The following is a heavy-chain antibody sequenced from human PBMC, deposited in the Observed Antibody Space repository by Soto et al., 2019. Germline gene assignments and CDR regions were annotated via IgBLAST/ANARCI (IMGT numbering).Heavy chain of an antibody. J-gene: IGHJ6*02. V-gene: IGHV3-64D*08. CDR1: GFTFSSYA. D-gene: IGHD2-2*01. CDR2: ISSNGGST. Sequence: GGSLRLSCSASGFTFSSYAMHWVRQAPGKGLEYVSAISSNGGSTYYADSVKGRLTISRDNSKNTLYLQMSSLRAEDTAVYYCVKVRSAPYAYGMDVWGQGTTVTVSS. CDR3: VKVRSAPYAYGMDV.